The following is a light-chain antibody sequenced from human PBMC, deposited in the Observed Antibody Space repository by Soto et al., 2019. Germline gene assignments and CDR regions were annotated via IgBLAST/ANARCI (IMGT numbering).Light chain of an antibody. CDR1: QSVSSN. V-gene: IGKV3D-15*01. J-gene: IGKJ3*01. CDR2: GAS. Sequence: VITENKATLSVSPGERATLSYRASQSVSSNLAWYQQRPGQTPSLLIYGASTRATGIPDRFSGSGSGTHFTLTISRLEPGDFAVYYCQHFGGTTFTFGHVSMVDIK. CDR3: QHFGGTTFT.